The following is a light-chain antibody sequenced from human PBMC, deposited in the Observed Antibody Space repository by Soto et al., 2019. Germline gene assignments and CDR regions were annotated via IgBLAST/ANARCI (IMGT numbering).Light chain of an antibody. J-gene: IGKJ4*01. CDR2: KAS. CDR1: QSVSSW. CDR3: QQYNSYPLT. Sequence: DIQMTQSPSTPSASVGDRVTITCRASQSVSSWLAWYQQKPGKAPKLLIYKASTLESGVPSRFSGSGSGTEFTLNISSLQADDFATYYCQQYNSYPLTFGGGTKVDIK. V-gene: IGKV1-5*03.